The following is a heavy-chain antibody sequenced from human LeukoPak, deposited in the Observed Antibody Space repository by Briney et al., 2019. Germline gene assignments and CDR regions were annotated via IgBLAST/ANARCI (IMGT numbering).Heavy chain of an antibody. V-gene: IGHV4-4*07. J-gene: IGHJ3*02. CDR2: IYTSGST. D-gene: IGHD6-13*01. Sequence: SETLSLTCTVSGGSISSYYWSWIRQPAGKGLEWIGRIYTSGSTNYNPSLKSRVTMSVDTSKNQFSLKLSSVTAADTAVYYCARAGRQQLPGLGAFDIWGQGTMVTVSS. CDR3: ARAGRQQLPGLGAFDI. CDR1: GGSISSYY.